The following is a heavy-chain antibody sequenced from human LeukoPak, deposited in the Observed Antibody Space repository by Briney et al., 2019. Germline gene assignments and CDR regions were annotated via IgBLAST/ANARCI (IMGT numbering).Heavy chain of an antibody. Sequence: WASVKVSCKVSGGTFSNYAINWVRQAPGQGLEWMGRIIPILGIANYAQRFQGRVTITADKSTSTTYMELSSLRSEDTAVYSCARAEYSTNWYFDLWGRGTLVTVSS. V-gene: IGHV1-69*04. J-gene: IGHJ2*01. D-gene: IGHD6-13*01. CDR2: IIPILGIA. CDR3: ARAEYSTNWYFDL. CDR1: GGTFSNYA.